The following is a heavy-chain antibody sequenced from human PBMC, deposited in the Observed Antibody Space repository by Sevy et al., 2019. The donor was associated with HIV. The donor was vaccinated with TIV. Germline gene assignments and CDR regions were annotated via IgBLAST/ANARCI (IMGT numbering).Heavy chain of an antibody. CDR2: IQYDGSNK. J-gene: IGHJ4*02. CDR3: GKEGGGEGGDH. CDR1: GFSLSSYG. D-gene: IGHD2-21*01. Sequence: GGSLRLSCAASGFSLSSYGMHWVRQAPGKGLEWMSYIQYDGSNKDYGYSVKGRFTISRDNSKNTLYLQMNRLRVEDTAVFYCGKEGGGEGGDHWGQGPLVTVSS. V-gene: IGHV3-30*02.